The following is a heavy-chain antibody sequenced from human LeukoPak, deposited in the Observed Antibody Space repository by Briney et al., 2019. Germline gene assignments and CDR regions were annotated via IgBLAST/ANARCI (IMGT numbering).Heavy chain of an antibody. CDR2: IRYDGSNK. Sequence: GGSLRLSCAASGFTFSSYGMHWVRQAPGKGLEWVAFIRYDGSNKYYADSVKGRFTISRDNSKNTLYLQMNSLRAEDTAVYYCVKDRGGDSSGWYYWYFFDYWGQGTLVTVSS. CDR1: GFTFSSYG. D-gene: IGHD6-19*01. CDR3: VKDRGGDSSGWYYWYFFDY. V-gene: IGHV3-30*02. J-gene: IGHJ4*02.